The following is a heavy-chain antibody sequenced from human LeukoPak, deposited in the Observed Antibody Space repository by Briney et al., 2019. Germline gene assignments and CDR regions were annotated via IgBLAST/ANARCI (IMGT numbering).Heavy chain of an antibody. Sequence: SQTLSLTCVISGDSVSSNSAAWNWIRQSPSRGLEWLGRTYYRSKRYYHYAVSMKSRITVNPDTSKNQFSLKLSSVTAADTAVYYCARDSKRYGDLRYYYYYGMDVWGQGTTVTVSS. D-gene: IGHD4-17*01. CDR1: GDSVSSNSAA. J-gene: IGHJ6*02. V-gene: IGHV6-1*01. CDR2: TYYRSKRYY. CDR3: ARDSKRYGDLRYYYYYGMDV.